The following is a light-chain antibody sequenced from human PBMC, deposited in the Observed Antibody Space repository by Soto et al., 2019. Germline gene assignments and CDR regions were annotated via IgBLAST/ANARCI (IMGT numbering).Light chain of an antibody. Sequence: SLLTKPDSVSGSPGQSITISCTRTSSDVGGYNYVSWYQQHPGKALKLMIYDVSNRPSGVSNRFSGSKSGNTASLTISGLQAEDEADYYCSSYTSSSTSDYVFGTGTKVTVL. CDR1: SSDVGGYNY. CDR2: DVS. J-gene: IGLJ1*01. CDR3: SSYTSSSTSDYV. V-gene: IGLV2-14*01.